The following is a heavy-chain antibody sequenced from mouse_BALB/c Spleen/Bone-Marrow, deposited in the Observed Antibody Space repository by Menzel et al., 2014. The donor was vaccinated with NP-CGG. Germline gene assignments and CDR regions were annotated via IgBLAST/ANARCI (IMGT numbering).Heavy chain of an antibody. CDR2: IDPANGNT. CDR1: GFNIKDTY. J-gene: IGHJ3*01. Sequence: VQLQQPGAELVKPGASVKLSCTASGFNIKDTYMHWVMQRPEQGLEWIGRIDPANGNTKYDPKFQGKATITADTSSNTAYLQLSSLTSEDTAVYYCARNYGYGKSFAYWGQGTLVTVSA. CDR3: ARNYGYGKSFAY. V-gene: IGHV14-3*02. D-gene: IGHD2-2*01.